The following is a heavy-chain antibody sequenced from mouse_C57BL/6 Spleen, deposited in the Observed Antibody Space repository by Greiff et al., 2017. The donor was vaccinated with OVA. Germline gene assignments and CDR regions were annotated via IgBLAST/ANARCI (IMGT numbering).Heavy chain of an antibody. Sequence: EVKLMESGPELVKPGASVKISCKASGYSFTGYYMNWVKQSPEKSLEWIGEINPSTGGTTYNQKFKAKATLTVDKSSSTAYMQLKSLTSEDSAVYYCARKGSNYPSYAMDYWGQGTSVTVSS. D-gene: IGHD2-5*01. CDR2: INPSTGGT. CDR3: ARKGSNYPSYAMDY. J-gene: IGHJ4*01. CDR1: GYSFTGYY. V-gene: IGHV1-42*01.